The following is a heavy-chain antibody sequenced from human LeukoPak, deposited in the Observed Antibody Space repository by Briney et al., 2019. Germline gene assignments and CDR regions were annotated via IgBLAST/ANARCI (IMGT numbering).Heavy chain of an antibody. Sequence: GSSVKVSCKASGGTFSSYAISFVRQAPGQGREWMGRIIAILGIANYAQKFQGRVTITADKSTSTAYMELSSLRSEDTAVYYRAXXXXAVAGPPYYGMDVWGQGTPVTVSS. CDR1: GGTFSSYA. D-gene: IGHD6-19*01. V-gene: IGHV1-69*04. CDR2: IIAILGIA. CDR3: AXXXXAVAGPPYYGMDV. J-gene: IGHJ6*02.